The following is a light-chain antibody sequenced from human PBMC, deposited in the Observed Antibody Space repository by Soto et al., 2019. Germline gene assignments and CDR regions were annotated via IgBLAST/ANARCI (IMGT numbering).Light chain of an antibody. CDR3: QQYNNWPPTWT. V-gene: IGKV3-15*01. CDR1: QSVSRN. J-gene: IGKJ1*01. Sequence: EIVMTQSPATLSVSPGDRASLSCKAIQSVSRNLAWYQQKPGLAPRLLXYGASTRATGIPARFSGSGSGTEFTLTISSLQSEDFAVYYCQQYNNWPPTWTFGQGTKVDIK. CDR2: GAS.